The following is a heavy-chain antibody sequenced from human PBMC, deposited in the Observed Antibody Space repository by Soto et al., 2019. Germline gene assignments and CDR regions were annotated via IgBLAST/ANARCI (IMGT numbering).Heavy chain of an antibody. Sequence: QVQLVQSGAEVKKPGASVKVSCKASGYTFTSYGSSWVRQAPGQGLEWMGWISAYNGNTNYAQKLQGRVTMTPDTSTSPANREMRSRRSDDTAVDYCAREVRDRYSSSHNAFDIWGQGTMVTFSS. V-gene: IGHV1-18*01. CDR1: GYTFTSYG. CDR3: AREVRDRYSSSHNAFDI. J-gene: IGHJ3*02. D-gene: IGHD6-6*01. CDR2: ISAYNGNT.